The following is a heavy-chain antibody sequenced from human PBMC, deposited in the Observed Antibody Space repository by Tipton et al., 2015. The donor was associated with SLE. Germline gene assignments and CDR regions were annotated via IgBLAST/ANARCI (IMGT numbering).Heavy chain of an antibody. CDR2: INHSGGT. V-gene: IGHV4-34*01. D-gene: IGHD5-12*01. J-gene: IGHJ4*02. CDR1: GGSFSGYY. CDR3: ARGRYSGSAY. Sequence: TLSLTCAVYGGSFSGYYWSWIRQPPGKGLEWIGEINHSGGTNYNPSLKSRVTISVGTSKNQFSLKLSSVTAADTAVYYCARGRYSGSAYWGQGTLVTVSS.